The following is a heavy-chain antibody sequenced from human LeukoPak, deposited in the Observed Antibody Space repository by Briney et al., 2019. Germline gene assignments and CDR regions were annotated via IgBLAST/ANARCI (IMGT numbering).Heavy chain of an antibody. J-gene: IGHJ4*02. V-gene: IGHV3-30*18. CDR2: IIYDGTNK. Sequence: GGSLRLSCAASGFTFSSYGMHWVRQAPGKGLEWVAVIIYDGTNKYYADTVKGRFSNSRGNSNNTLYLQINSLIAEDATVYYCAKGARLSLLRGYFDYWGQGTLVTVSS. D-gene: IGHD2-15*01. CDR3: AKGARLSLLRGYFDY. CDR1: GFTFSSYG.